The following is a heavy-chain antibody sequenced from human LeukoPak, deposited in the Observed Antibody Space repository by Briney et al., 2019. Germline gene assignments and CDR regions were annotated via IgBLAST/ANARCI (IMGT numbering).Heavy chain of an antibody. V-gene: IGHV4-59*08. CDR1: GGSMNNYY. CDR3: ARHTQYYYDRSGYYPVEYFQH. Sequence: SETLSLTCTASGGSMNNYYWNWIRQTPGKGLEWLGYVYYTGSTSKYNPSLKSRVTISIDTSKNQYFLKLNSVTAADTAVYYCARHTQYYYDRSGYYPVEYFQHWGQGTLVTVSS. D-gene: IGHD3-22*01. J-gene: IGHJ1*01. CDR2: VYYTGST.